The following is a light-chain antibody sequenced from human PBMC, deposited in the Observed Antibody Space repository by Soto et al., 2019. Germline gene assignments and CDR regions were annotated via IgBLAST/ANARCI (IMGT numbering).Light chain of an antibody. CDR1: SSDVGGYNY. CDR3: SSYTSSSTGV. V-gene: IGLV2-14*01. CDR2: DVS. J-gene: IGLJ1*01. Sequence: QSALTQPASVSGSPGQSITISCTGTSSDVGGYNYVYWYQQHPGKAPKLMIYDVSTRPSGVSNRFSGSKSGNTASLTISGPQAEDEADYYCSSYTSSSTGVFGTGTQLTVL.